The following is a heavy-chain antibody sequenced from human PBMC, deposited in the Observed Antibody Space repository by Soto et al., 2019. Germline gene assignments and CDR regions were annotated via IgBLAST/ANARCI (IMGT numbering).Heavy chain of an antibody. CDR2: IHYSGSV. Sequence: SETLSLTCTVSGGSISGYYWSWIRQPPGKRLEWIGYIHYSGSVYYNPSLKSRVSISVDTSKNLFSLKLSSVTAADTAVYFCVREDDGGDRDYYGLDVWGQGTTVTVSS. V-gene: IGHV4-30-4*08. D-gene: IGHD2-21*02. CDR3: VREDDGGDRDYYGLDV. J-gene: IGHJ6*02. CDR1: GGSISGYY.